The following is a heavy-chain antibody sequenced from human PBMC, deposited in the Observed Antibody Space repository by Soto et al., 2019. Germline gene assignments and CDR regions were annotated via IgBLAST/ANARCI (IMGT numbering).Heavy chain of an antibody. CDR3: ARVAGVNGDYVNWFDP. D-gene: IGHD4-17*01. V-gene: IGHV3-74*01. J-gene: IGHJ5*02. CDR1: GFTLSSFW. CDR2: INSDGSST. Sequence: GGSLRLSCAASGFTLSSFWMHWVRQAPGKGLVWVSRINSDGSSTSYADSVKGRFTISRDNAKNTLYLQMNSLRAEDTAVYYCARVAGVNGDYVNWFDPWGQGTLVTVSS.